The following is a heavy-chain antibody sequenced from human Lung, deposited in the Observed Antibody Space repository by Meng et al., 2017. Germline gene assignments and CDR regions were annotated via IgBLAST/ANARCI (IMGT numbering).Heavy chain of an antibody. CDR1: GFTFSNYS. CDR3: ARFETVGVATGDF. CDR2: ISSDSRYI. V-gene: IGHV3-21*01. D-gene: IGHD2-15*01. Sequence: EVQLVESGGGLVTPGGSLSFSCPASGFTFSNYSMNWVRQVPGKGLEWVSSISSDSRYIFYADSVKGRFTISRDNAKNSLYLLMIGLRPEDTAVFYCARFETVGVATGDFCGQGTLVTVSS. J-gene: IGHJ4*02.